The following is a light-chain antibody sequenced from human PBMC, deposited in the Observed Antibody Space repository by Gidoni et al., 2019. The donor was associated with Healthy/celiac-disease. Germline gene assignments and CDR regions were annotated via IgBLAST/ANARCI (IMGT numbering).Light chain of an antibody. CDR1: QGVSSN. V-gene: IGKV3-15*01. J-gene: IGKJ4*01. Sequence: IVMTQSPATLSVSPGERATLSCRASQGVSSNLAWYRQKPGQAPRLLIYGASTRATGIPARFSGSGSGTEFTLTISSLQSEDFAVYFCQQYNNWPLTFGGGTKVEIK. CDR3: QQYNNWPLT. CDR2: GAS.